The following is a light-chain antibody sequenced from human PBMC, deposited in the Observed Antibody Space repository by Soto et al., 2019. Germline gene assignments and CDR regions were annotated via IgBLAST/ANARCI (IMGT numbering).Light chain of an antibody. Sequence: EVVMTQSPDTLSVSPGETVPLSCRASQSVRSKLAWYQQKPGQAPRLFIYGASTRATGIPARFSGSGSGTEFTLTISSLQSEDFAIYYCQQYNNWPPITFGQGTRLEIK. J-gene: IGKJ5*01. CDR2: GAS. V-gene: IGKV3-15*01. CDR1: QSVRSK. CDR3: QQYNNWPPIT.